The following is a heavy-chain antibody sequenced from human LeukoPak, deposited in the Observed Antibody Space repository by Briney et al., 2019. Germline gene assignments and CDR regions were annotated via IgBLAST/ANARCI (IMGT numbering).Heavy chain of an antibody. CDR2: ISGSGGST. Sequence: GGSLRLSCAASGFTFSSYAMSWVRQAPGKGLEWVSAISGSGGSTYYADSAKGRFTISRDNSKNTLYLQMNSLRAEDTAVYYCAKDPSRYSSSPINWFDPWGQGTLVTVSS. J-gene: IGHJ5*02. D-gene: IGHD6-6*01. CDR1: GFTFSSYA. V-gene: IGHV3-23*01. CDR3: AKDPSRYSSSPINWFDP.